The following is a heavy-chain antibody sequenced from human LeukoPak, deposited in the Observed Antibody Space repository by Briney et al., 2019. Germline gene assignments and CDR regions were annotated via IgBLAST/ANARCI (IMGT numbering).Heavy chain of an antibody. CDR2: INPSGGST. D-gene: IGHD2-15*01. CDR1: GYTFTSYD. J-gene: IGHJ4*02. CDR3: ARVYCSGGSCYSDY. Sequence: ASVKVSCKASGYTFTSYDINWVRQATGQGLEWMGIINPSGGSTSYAQKFQGRVTMTRDTSTSTVYMELSSLRSEDTAVYYCARVYCSGGSCYSDYWGQGTLVTVSS. V-gene: IGHV1-46*01.